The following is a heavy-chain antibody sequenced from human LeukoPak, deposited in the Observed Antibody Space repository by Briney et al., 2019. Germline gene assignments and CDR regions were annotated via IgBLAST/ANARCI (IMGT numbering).Heavy chain of an antibody. CDR2: MSPNSGNT. D-gene: IGHD2-2*01. CDR3: ARGFYCSSTSCYYWFDP. CDR1: GYTFTSYD. V-gene: IGHV1-8*03. J-gene: IGHJ5*02. Sequence: GASVKVSCKASGYTFTSYDINWVRQATGQGLEWTGWMSPNSGNTGYAQKFQGRVTITRNTSISTAYMELSSLRSEDTAVYYCARGFYCSSTSCYYWFDPWGQGTLVTVSS.